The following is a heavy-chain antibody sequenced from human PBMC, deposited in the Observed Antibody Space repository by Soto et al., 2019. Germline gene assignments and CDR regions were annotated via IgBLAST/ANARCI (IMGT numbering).Heavy chain of an antibody. CDR2: ISGSGGGT. V-gene: IGHV3-23*01. CDR3: AKSLTAMVEPGFDY. J-gene: IGHJ4*02. CDR1: GFTFSSYA. D-gene: IGHD5-18*01. Sequence: GGSLRLSCAASGFTFSSYAMSWVRQAPGKGLEWVSAISGSGGGTYYADSVKGRFTISRDNSKNTLYLQMNSLRAEDTAVYYCAKSLTAMVEPGFDYWGQGTLVTVSS.